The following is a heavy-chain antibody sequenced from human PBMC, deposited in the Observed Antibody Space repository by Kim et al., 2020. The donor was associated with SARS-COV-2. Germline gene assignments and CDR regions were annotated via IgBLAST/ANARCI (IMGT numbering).Heavy chain of an antibody. Sequence: SETLSLTCTVSGGSISSSSYYWGWIRQPPGKGLEWIGSIYYSGSTYYNPSLKSRVTISVDTSKNQFSLKLSSVTAADTAVYYCARQVIKYDFWSGYYQGPIGVWGQGTTVTVSS. D-gene: IGHD3-3*01. J-gene: IGHJ6*02. CDR1: GGSISSSSYY. CDR2: IYYSGST. V-gene: IGHV4-39*01. CDR3: ARQVIKYDFWSGYYQGPIGV.